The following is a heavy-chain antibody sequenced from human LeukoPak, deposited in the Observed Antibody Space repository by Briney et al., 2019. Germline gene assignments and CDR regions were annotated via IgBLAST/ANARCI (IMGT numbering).Heavy chain of an antibody. CDR1: GYSFTTYV. CDR3: ARVRAEDYDILTGYFYYYYGMDV. J-gene: IGHJ6*02. D-gene: IGHD3-9*01. Sequence: ASVKVSCKASGYSFTTYVISWVRQAPGQGLERMGWISAYNGNTNYAQKLQGRVTMTTDTSTSTAYMELRSLRSDDTAVYYCARVRAEDYDILTGYFYYYYGMDVWGQGTTVTVSS. V-gene: IGHV1-18*01. CDR2: ISAYNGNT.